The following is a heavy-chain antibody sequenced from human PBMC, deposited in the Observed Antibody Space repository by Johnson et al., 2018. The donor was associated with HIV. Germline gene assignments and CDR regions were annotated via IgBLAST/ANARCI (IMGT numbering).Heavy chain of an antibody. CDR2: ISYDGSDK. V-gene: IGHV3-30-3*01. J-gene: IGHJ3*02. D-gene: IGHD3-10*01. Sequence: QVQVVESGGGVVQPGRSLRLSCAASGFTFSSYAINWVRQAPGKGLEWVAVISYDGSDKYYADSVKGRFTISRDNSKNTLYLQMNSLRAEDTAVYYCARDPGSITLVRGDAFDIWGQGTVVTISS. CDR3: ARDPGSITLVRGDAFDI. CDR1: GFTFSSYA.